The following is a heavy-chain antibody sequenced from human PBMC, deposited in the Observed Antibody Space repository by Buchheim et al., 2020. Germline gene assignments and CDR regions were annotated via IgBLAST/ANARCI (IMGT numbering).Heavy chain of an antibody. CDR2: ISYDGSNK. CDR3: ARDKNRRDGYNYVGAIDY. V-gene: IGHV3-30-3*01. J-gene: IGHJ4*02. CDR1: GFTFSSYA. Sequence: QVQLVESGGSVVQPGRSLRLFCAASGFTFSSYAMHWVRQAPGKGLEWVAVISYDGSNKYYADSVKGRFTISRDNSKNTLYLQMNSLRAEDTAVYYCARDKNRRDGYNYVGAIDYWGQGTL. D-gene: IGHD5-24*01.